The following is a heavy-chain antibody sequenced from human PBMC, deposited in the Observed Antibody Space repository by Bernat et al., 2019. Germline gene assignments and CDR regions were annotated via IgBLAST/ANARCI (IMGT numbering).Heavy chain of an antibody. J-gene: IGHJ4*02. V-gene: IGHV3-73*02. CDR2: IRSKANSYAT. CDR1: GFTFSGSA. Sequence: EVQLVESGGGLVQPGGSLKLSCVASGFTFSGSAMHWVRQASGKGLEWVGRIRSKANSYATAYAASVKGRFTISRDDSKNTAYLQMNSLKTEDTAVYYCTRPGTTAPFDYWGQGTLVTVSS. D-gene: IGHD1-7*01. CDR3: TRPGTTAPFDY.